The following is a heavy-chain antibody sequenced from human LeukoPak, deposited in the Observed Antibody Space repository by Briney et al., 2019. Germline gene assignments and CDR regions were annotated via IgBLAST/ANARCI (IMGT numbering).Heavy chain of an antibody. D-gene: IGHD5-18*01. V-gene: IGHV3-21*01. CDR3: ARSVDTAMAIDY. CDR1: GFTFSSYS. Sequence: PGGSLRLSCAASGFTFSSYSMNWVRQAPGKGLEWVSSISSSSSYIYYADSVKGRFTISRDNAKNSLYLQMNSLRAEDTAVYYCARSVDTAMAIDYWGQGTLVTVSS. CDR2: ISSSSSYI. J-gene: IGHJ4*02.